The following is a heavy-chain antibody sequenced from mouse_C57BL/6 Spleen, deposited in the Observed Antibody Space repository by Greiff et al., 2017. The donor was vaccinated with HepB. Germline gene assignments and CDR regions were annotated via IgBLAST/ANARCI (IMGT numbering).Heavy chain of an antibody. J-gene: IGHJ4*01. CDR3: ARSYRYCAMDY. CDR1: GFTFSDYG. D-gene: IGHD2-14*01. Sequence: EVQLQESGGGLVKPGGSLKLSCAASGFTFSDYGMHWVRQAPEKGLEWVAYISSGSSTIYYANTVKGRFTLSRDTAKNTLFLQMTSLRSEDTAMYYSARSYRYCAMDYWGQGTSVTVSS. CDR2: ISSGSSTI. V-gene: IGHV5-17*01.